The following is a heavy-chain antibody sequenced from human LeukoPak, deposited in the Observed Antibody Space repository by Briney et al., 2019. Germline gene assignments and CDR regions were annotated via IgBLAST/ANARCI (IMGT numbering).Heavy chain of an antibody. CDR3: ARGRNIAVGGTSLVAH. D-gene: IGHD6-13*01. CDR1: GYTFTDYY. J-gene: IGHJ4*02. CDR2: INPNNGDT. Sequence: ASVKVSCKASGYTFTDYYMHWVRQAPGQGLEWMGWINPNNGDTSYAQKFQGRVTMTRDTSISTAYMELSSLRSDDTAVYYCARGRNIAVGGTSLVAHWGQGTLDTVSS. V-gene: IGHV1-2*02.